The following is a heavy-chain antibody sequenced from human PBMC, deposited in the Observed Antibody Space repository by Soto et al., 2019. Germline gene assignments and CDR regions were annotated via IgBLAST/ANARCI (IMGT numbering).Heavy chain of an antibody. D-gene: IGHD4-4*01. J-gene: IGHJ5*02. Sequence: SETLSLTCTVSGGSISSYDWSWIRQPPGKGLEWIGYIYYSGSTNYNPSLKSRVTISVDTSKNQFSLKLSSVTAADTAVYYCARVFSNYGFHWFDPWGQGTLVTVSS. CDR2: IYYSGST. CDR3: ARVFSNYGFHWFDP. CDR1: GGSISSYD. V-gene: IGHV4-59*08.